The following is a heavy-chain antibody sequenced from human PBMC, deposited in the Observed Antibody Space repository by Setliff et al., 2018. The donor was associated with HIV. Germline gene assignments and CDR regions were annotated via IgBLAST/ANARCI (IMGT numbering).Heavy chain of an antibody. CDR3: VRRRTPTASGPDALDI. J-gene: IGHJ3*02. CDR1: GFTLSDHW. Sequence: GGSLRLSCAASGFTLSDHWMHWVRQVPGKGLVWVSTISTSGANTYDADSMKGRFTISRDNSKNTLYLQMNSLTAEDTAVYYCVRRRTPTASGPDALDIWGQGTMVTVS. V-gene: IGHV3-23*01. CDR2: ISTSGANT. D-gene: IGHD3-3*01.